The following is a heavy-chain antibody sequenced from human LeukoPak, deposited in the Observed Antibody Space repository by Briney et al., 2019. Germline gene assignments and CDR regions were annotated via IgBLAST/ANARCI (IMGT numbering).Heavy chain of an antibody. CDR3: AGHGRQPYHFDY. V-gene: IGHV4-59*08. D-gene: IGHD1-1*01. Sequence: PSETLSLTCTVSGGSISPYYWSWIRQPPGKGLEYIGYIYYSGSTNCNPSLKSRVTMSVDTSKSQFSLKLSSVTAADNAVYYCAGHGRQPYHFDYWGQGTLVTVSS. CDR2: IYYSGST. CDR1: GGSISPYY. J-gene: IGHJ4*02.